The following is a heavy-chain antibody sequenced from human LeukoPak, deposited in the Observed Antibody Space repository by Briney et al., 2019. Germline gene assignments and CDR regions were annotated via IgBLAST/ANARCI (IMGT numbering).Heavy chain of an antibody. CDR3: AKRRHYYGSGDYYRDP. V-gene: IGHV3-23*01. CDR2: ISGSGTNT. CDR1: GFTFSSYA. Sequence: GRSLRLSCAASGFTFSSYAMSWVRQAPGKGLEWVSSISGSGTNTYYADSVKGRFTISRDNSKNLLFLQMSSLRVEDTAVYYCAKRRHYYGSGDYYRDPWGQGTLVTVSS. D-gene: IGHD3-10*01. J-gene: IGHJ5*02.